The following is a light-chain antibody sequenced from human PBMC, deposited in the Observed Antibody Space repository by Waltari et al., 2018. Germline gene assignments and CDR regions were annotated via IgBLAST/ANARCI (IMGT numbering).Light chain of an antibody. CDR2: ATS. Sequence: EIVLTQSPGTLPLSSGERATPPCRASQGVGRSLAWYQQKPGRAPRLLIYATSHRATGIPDRFSGSGSGTDFSLTISRLEPEDFALYYCQHYVRLPVTFGQGTKVEV. CDR1: QGVGRS. V-gene: IGKV3-20*01. CDR3: QHYVRLPVT. J-gene: IGKJ1*01.